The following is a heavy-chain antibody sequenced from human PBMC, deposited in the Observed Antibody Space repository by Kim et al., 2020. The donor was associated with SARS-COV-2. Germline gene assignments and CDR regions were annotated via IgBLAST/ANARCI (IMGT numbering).Heavy chain of an antibody. CDR3: SRGVGDY. CDR2: IYSDGET. D-gene: IGHD3-16*01. Sequence: GGSLRLSCEVSGMTVNSVLMTWVRQSPGKGLEWVSLIYSDGETFHADSVKGRFTISRDNSKNMLYLQMDRLRVEDTAIYYCSRGVGDYWGQGTQVTFSS. V-gene: IGHV3-53*01. CDR1: GMTVNSVL. J-gene: IGHJ4*02.